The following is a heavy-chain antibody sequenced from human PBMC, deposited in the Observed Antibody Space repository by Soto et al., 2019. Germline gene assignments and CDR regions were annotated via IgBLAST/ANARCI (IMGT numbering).Heavy chain of an antibody. J-gene: IGHJ3*02. D-gene: IGHD6-19*01. CDR3: AKRFAYSSGLDGFDI. V-gene: IGHV3-23*01. CDR2: ISGSGGTK. CDR1: GFIFSSYA. Sequence: GGSLRLACAASGFIFSSYAMTWVRQAPGKGLEWVSGISGSGGTKYYVDSVKGRFTISRDNSKNTLYLQMNSLRAGDSAIYYCAKRFAYSSGLDGFDIWGQGTMVTGSS.